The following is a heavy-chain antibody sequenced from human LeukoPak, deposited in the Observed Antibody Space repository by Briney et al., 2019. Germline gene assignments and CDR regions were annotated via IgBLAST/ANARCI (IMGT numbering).Heavy chain of an antibody. CDR2: IKDFGSEK. V-gene: IGHV3-7*01. CDR3: VRTRVVVTAYFDY. CDR1: GFTSSNYW. J-gene: IGHJ4*02. Sequence: GGSLRLSCAASGFTSSNYWMSWVRQAPGKGLEWVANIKDFGSEKYYVDSVKGRFTISRDNAKNSLYLQMNSLRAEDTALYYCVRTRVVVTAYFDYWGQGTLVTVSS. D-gene: IGHD2-21*02.